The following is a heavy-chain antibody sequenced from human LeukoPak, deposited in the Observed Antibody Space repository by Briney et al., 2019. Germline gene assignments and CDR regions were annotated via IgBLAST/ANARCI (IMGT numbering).Heavy chain of an antibody. CDR1: GDSISIGSYY. D-gene: IGHD3-16*01. V-gene: IGHV4-61*02. J-gene: IGHJ4*02. CDR2: IYTTGST. Sequence: PSETLSLTCSVSGDSISIGSYYWSWIRQPAGKGLEWIGRIYTTGSTNYNPSLKSRVTISLDTSKNQFSLNLRSVTAADTAVYYCASSVGVVDLYYWGQGTLVTVSS. CDR3: ASSVGVVDLYY.